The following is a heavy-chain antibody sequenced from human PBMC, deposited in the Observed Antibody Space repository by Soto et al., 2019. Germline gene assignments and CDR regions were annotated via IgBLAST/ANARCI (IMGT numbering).Heavy chain of an antibody. CDR1: GFTFSSYA. Sequence: PWGSLRLSCAASGFTFSSYAMHWVRQAPGKGLEWVAVISYDGSNKYYADSVKGRFTISRDNSKNTLYLQMNSLRAEDTAVYYCARDPGRAYGDYAGKLIDYWGQGTLVTVSS. J-gene: IGHJ4*02. D-gene: IGHD4-17*01. V-gene: IGHV3-30-3*01. CDR3: ARDPGRAYGDYAGKLIDY. CDR2: ISYDGSNK.